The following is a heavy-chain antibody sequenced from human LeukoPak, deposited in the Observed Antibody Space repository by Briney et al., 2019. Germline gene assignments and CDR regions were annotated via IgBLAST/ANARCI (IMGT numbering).Heavy chain of an antibody. CDR3: ARGDAPGGIYYYAMDV. J-gene: IGHJ6*02. CDR2: TYYRSRWYN. CDR1: GDXVSSNSAA. V-gene: IGHV6-1*01. Sequence: SQTLSLTCAISGDXVSSNSAAWNWVRQSPSRGLEWLGRTYYRSRWYNDYAISVKSRMKINPDTSKNQFSLQLNSVTPEDTAVYYCARGDAPGGIYYYAMDVWGQGTTVTVSS. D-gene: IGHD1-14*01.